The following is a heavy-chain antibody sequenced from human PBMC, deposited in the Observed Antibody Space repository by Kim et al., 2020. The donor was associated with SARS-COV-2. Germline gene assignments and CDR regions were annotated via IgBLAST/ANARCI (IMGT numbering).Heavy chain of an antibody. V-gene: IGHV1-69*13. D-gene: IGHD3-9*01. CDR3: ARGRDDILTGYSYYYYGMDV. J-gene: IGHJ6*02. CDR2: IIPIFGTA. Sequence: SVKVSCKASGGTFSSYAISWVRQAPGQGLEWMGGIIPIFGTANYAQKFQGRVTITADESTSTAYMELSSLRSEDTAVYYCARGRDDILTGYSYYYYGMDVWGQGTTVTVSS. CDR1: GGTFSSYA.